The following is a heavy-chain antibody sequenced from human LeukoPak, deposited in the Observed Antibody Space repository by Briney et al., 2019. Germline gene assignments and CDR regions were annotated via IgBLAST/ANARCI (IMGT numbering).Heavy chain of an antibody. Sequence: GGSLRLSCAASGFTFSSYAMSWVRQAPGKGLEWVSFISPSGDRTSNADSVEGRFTISRDNTRNALYLQMNSLRDEDTGVYYCAIMHGYYDGSGFWVQWGQGTLVTVSS. CDR1: GFTFSSYA. CDR3: AIMHGYYDGSGFWVQ. J-gene: IGHJ4*02. CDR2: ISPSGDRT. D-gene: IGHD3-22*01. V-gene: IGHV3-23*01.